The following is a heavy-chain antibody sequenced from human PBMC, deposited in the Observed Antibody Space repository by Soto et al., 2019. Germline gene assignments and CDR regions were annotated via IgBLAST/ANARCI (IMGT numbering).Heavy chain of an antibody. CDR2: FDPEDGET. CDR1: GYTLTELS. D-gene: IGHD5-18*01. CDR3: ATGRYSYGPFDY. V-gene: IGHV1-24*01. Sequence: GASVKVSCKASGYTLTELSMHWVRQAPGKGLEWMGGFDPEDGETTYAQKFQGRVTMTEDTSTDTAYMELSSLRSEDTAVYYCATGRYSYGPFDYWGQGTLVTVSS. J-gene: IGHJ4*02.